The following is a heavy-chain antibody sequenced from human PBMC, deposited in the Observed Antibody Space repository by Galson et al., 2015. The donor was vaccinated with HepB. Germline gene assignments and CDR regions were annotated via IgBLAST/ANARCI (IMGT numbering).Heavy chain of an antibody. CDR3: ASHSGY. V-gene: IGHV3-48*02. D-gene: IGHD2-15*01. J-gene: IGHJ4*02. CDR1: GFTFSSYS. Sequence: SLRLSCAASGFTFSSYSMNWVRQAPGKGLEWVSYISSSSSTIYYADSVKGRFTISRDNAKNSLYLLMNSLRDEDTAVYYCASHSGYWGQGTLVTVSS. CDR2: ISSSSSTI.